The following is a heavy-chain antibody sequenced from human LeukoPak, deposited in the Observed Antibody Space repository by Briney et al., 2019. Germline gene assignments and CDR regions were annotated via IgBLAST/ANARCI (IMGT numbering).Heavy chain of an antibody. CDR3: ARQWLVNG. CDR1: GFTFNNYA. V-gene: IGHV3-23*01. Sequence: PGGSLRLSYAASGFTFNNYAMNWVRQAPGKGLEWVSSISESGGTTDYAGSVKGRFTISRDNSKNTLYLQMNSLRAEDTAVYYCARQWLVNGWGQGTLVTVSS. J-gene: IGHJ4*02. CDR2: ISESGGTT. D-gene: IGHD6-19*01.